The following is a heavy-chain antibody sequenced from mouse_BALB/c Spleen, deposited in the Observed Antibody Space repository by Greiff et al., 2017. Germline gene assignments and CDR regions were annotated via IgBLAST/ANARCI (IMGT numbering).Heavy chain of an antibody. V-gene: IGHV7-3*02. CDR3: ARDRGYFDV. CDR1: GFTFTDYY. CDR2: IRNKANGYTT. Sequence: EVQLVESGGGLVQPGGSLRLSCATSGFTFTDYYMSWVRQPPGKALEWLGFIRNKANGYTTEYSASVKGRFTISRDNSQSILYLQMNTLRAEDSATYYCARDRGYFDVWGAGTTVTVSS. J-gene: IGHJ1*01.